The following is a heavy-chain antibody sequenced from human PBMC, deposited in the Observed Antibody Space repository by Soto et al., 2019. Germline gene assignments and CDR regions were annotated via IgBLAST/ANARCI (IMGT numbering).Heavy chain of an antibody. Sequence: QVQLVQSGAEVKKPGASVKVSCKASGYTFTSYDINWVRQATGQGLEWMGWMNPNSGNTGYAQKFQGRVTMARNTPVSTAYMELSSLRSEDTAVYYCAGGKGKRQQLPSWFDPWGQGTLVTVSS. CDR1: GYTFTSYD. J-gene: IGHJ5*02. CDR3: AGGKGKRQQLPSWFDP. CDR2: MNPNSGNT. D-gene: IGHD6-13*01. V-gene: IGHV1-8*01.